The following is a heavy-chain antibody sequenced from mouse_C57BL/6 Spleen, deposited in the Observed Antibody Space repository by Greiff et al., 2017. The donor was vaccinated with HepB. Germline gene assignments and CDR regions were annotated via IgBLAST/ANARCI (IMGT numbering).Heavy chain of an antibody. V-gene: IGHV14-4*01. CDR1: GFNIKDDY. CDR3: TTTGWFAY. Sequence: VQLKQSGAELVRPGASVKLSCTASGFNIKDDYMHWVKQRPEQGLEWIGWIDPENGDTEYASKFQGKATITADTSSNTAYLQLSSLTSEDTAVYYCTTTGWFAYWGQGTLVTVSA. J-gene: IGHJ3*01. CDR2: IDPENGDT.